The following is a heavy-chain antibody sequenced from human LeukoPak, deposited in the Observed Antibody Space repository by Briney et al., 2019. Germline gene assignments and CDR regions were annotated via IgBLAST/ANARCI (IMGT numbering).Heavy chain of an antibody. CDR1: GGSISSYY. Sequence: SETLSLTCTVSGGSISSYYWSWIRQPPGKGLEWIGYIYYSGSTNYNPSLKSRVTISVDTSKNQFSLKLSSVTAADTAVYYCARGRAVGALDAFDIWGQGTMVTVSS. V-gene: IGHV4-59*01. J-gene: IGHJ3*02. CDR3: ARGRAVGALDAFDI. D-gene: IGHD1-26*01. CDR2: IYYSGST.